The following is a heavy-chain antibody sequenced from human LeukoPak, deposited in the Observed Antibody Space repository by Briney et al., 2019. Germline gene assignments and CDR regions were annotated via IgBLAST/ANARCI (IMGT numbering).Heavy chain of an antibody. Sequence: PGGSLRLSCAASGFTFSSYNMNWVRQAPGKGPEWVSSITSSSSYIYYADSVKGRFTISRDNAKNSLYLQMNSLRAEDTAVYFCARVGALSSSWLLYWGQGTLVTVSS. J-gene: IGHJ4*02. CDR3: ARVGALSSSWLLY. CDR1: GFTFSSYN. D-gene: IGHD6-13*01. V-gene: IGHV3-21*01. CDR2: ITSSSSYI.